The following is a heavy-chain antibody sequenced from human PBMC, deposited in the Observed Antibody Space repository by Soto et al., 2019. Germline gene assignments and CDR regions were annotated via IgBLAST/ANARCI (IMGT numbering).Heavy chain of an antibody. Sequence: VQLVESGGGVVQPGRSLRLSCAASGFTFSSYGMHWVRQAPGKGLEWVAVIWYDGSNKYYADSVKGRFTISRDNSKNTLYLQMNSLRAEDTAVYYCARDREVVVAAAGGFDIWGQGTMVTVSS. V-gene: IGHV3-33*01. CDR1: GFTFSSYG. J-gene: IGHJ3*02. CDR2: IWYDGSNK. D-gene: IGHD2-15*01. CDR3: ARDREVVVAAAGGFDI.